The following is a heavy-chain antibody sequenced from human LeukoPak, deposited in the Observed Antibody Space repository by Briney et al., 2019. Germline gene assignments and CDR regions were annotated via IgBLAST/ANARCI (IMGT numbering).Heavy chain of an antibody. Sequence: SETLSLTCTVSGGSISSYYWSWIRQPPGKGLEWIEHIYYSGSTNYNPSLKSRVTISVDTSKNQFSLKLSSVTAADTAVYYCARAGNNWSFDYWGQGTLVTVSS. CDR1: GGSISSYY. CDR3: ARAGNNWSFDY. CDR2: IYYSGST. V-gene: IGHV4-59*01. D-gene: IGHD1-1*01. J-gene: IGHJ4*02.